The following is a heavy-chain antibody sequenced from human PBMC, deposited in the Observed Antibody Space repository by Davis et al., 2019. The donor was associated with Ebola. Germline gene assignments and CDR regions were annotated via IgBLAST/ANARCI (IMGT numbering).Heavy chain of an antibody. Sequence: GGSLRLSCAASGFTFSSYGMHWVRQAPGKGLEWVAVISYDGSNKYYADSVKGRFTISRDNSKNTLYLQINSLRAEDTAVYYCAKGSVTIFGVAPDYYGMDVWGKGTTVTASS. V-gene: IGHV3-30*18. D-gene: IGHD3-3*01. J-gene: IGHJ6*04. CDR3: AKGSVTIFGVAPDYYGMDV. CDR2: ISYDGSNK. CDR1: GFTFSSYG.